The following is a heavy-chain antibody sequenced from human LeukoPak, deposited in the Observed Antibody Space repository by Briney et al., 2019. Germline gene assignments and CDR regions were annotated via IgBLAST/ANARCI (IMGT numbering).Heavy chain of an antibody. Sequence: SVKVSCKASGGTFSSYAISWVRQAPGQGLEWMGGIIPIFGTANYAQKFQGRVTITTDESTSTAYMELSSLRSEDTAVYYCARGSYYYDSSGYSRPNDNWFDPWGQGTLVTVSS. D-gene: IGHD3-22*01. CDR3: ARGSYYYDSSGYSRPNDNWFDP. V-gene: IGHV1-69*05. J-gene: IGHJ5*02. CDR1: GGTFSSYA. CDR2: IIPIFGTA.